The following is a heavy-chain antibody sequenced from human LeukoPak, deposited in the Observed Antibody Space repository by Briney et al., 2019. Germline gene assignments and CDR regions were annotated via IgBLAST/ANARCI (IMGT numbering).Heavy chain of an antibody. CDR3: AKQSRYCTNGVCYTGLYYFDY. Sequence: PGGSLRLSCAASGFTFSSYAMSWVRQAPGKGLEWVSGISGSGGSTYYADSVKGRFTISRDNSKNTLYLQMSSLRAEDTAVYYCAKQSRYCTNGVCYTGLYYFDYWGQGTLVTVSS. CDR2: ISGSGGST. V-gene: IGHV3-23*01. J-gene: IGHJ4*02. D-gene: IGHD2-8*01. CDR1: GFTFSSYA.